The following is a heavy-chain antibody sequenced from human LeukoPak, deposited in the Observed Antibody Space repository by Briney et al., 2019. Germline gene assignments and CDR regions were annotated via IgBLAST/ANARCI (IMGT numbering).Heavy chain of an antibody. V-gene: IGHV3-23*01. CDR2: ISGSGAST. J-gene: IGHJ4*02. CDR3: AKDLAY. CDR1: EFTLSSFV. D-gene: IGHD2-21*01. Sequence: GRSLRLSCAASEFTLSSFVMSWVRQAPGKGLEWISAISGSGASTYFADSVKGRFTVSRDNSKNTLYLQMDSLRAEDTAVYYCAKDLAYWGQGTLVTVSS.